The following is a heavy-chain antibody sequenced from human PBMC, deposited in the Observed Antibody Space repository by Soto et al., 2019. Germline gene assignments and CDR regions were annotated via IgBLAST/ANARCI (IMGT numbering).Heavy chain of an antibody. CDR3: ARDRGMATITDYFDY. D-gene: IGHD5-12*01. CDR2: INPNSGGT. CDR1: GYTFTGYY. V-gene: IGHV1-2*04. Sequence: XSVNVSYQASGYTFTGYYIHWVRQAPGQGLEWMGWINPNSGGTNYAQKFQGWVTMTRDTSISTAYMELSRLRSDDTAVYYCARDRGMATITDYFDYWGQGPLVTVSS. J-gene: IGHJ4*02.